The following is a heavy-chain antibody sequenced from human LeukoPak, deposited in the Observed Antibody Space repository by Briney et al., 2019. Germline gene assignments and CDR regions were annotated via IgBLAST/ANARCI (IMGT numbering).Heavy chain of an antibody. CDR3: ARDQRGSSGPTDY. V-gene: IGHV1-2*02. Sequence: ASVKVSCKASGYTFTGYYMHWVRQAPGQGIGWMGWINPNSGGTNYAQKFQGRVTMTRDTSNSTAYMELSRLRSDDTAVYYCARDQRGSSGPTDYWGQGTLVTVSS. D-gene: IGHD6-19*01. CDR2: INPNSGGT. CDR1: GYTFTGYY. J-gene: IGHJ4*02.